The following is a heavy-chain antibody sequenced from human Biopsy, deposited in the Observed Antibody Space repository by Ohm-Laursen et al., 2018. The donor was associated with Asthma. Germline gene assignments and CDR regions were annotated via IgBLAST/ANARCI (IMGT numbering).Heavy chain of an antibody. D-gene: IGHD3-3*02. J-gene: IGHJ1*01. CDR1: GFTFGDYW. V-gene: IGHV3-7*01. CDR2: IKHDGSEK. Sequence: LRLSCAASGFTFGDYWMSWVRQVPGKGLEWAANIKHDGSEKNHVDSLKGRFTISRDNAKNSLYLQMNSLRAEDTAVYYCARTFHFWSPYHAEHYQLWGQGTLVTVSS. CDR3: ARTFHFWSPYHAEHYQL.